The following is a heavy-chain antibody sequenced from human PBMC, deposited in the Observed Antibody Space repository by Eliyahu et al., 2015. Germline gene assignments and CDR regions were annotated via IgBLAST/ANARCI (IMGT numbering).Heavy chain of an antibody. CDR2: IYYSGST. Sequence: QLQLQESGPGLVKPSETLSLTCTVSGCSISSSSYYWGWIRQPPGKGLEWIGSIYYSGSTYYNPSLKSRVTISVDTSKNQFSLKLSSVTAADTAVYYCEGKGYYYYYYYMDVWGKGTTVTVSS. V-gene: IGHV4-39*01. CDR1: GCSISSSSYY. J-gene: IGHJ6*03. CDR3: EGKGYYYYYYYMDV.